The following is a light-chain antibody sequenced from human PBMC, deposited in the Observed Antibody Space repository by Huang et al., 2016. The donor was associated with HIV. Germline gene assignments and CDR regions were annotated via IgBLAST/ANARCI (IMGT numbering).Light chain of an antibody. CDR1: QSISTN. Sequence: EIMLTQSPATLSVSPGERATLSCRARQSISTNLAWYQQKPGLAPRFLIYSASTRANGIPARFSGSGSGTEFTLTISSLQSEDFAVYYCQQGETFGQGTKLAIK. CDR3: QQGET. V-gene: IGKV3-15*01. J-gene: IGKJ2*01. CDR2: SAS.